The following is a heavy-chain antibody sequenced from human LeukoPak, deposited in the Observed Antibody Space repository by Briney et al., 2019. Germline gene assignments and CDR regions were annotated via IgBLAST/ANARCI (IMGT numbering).Heavy chain of an antibody. CDR2: INSDGSST. D-gene: IGHD3-10*01. V-gene: IGHV3-74*01. Sequence: GGSLRLSCAASGFTFSSYWMHWVRQAPGKGLVWVSRINSDGSSTSYANSVKGRFTISRDNAKNTLYLQMNSLRAEDTAVYYCARTNIWFGDLGMDVWGQGTTVTVSS. CDR1: GFTFSSYW. J-gene: IGHJ6*02. CDR3: ARTNIWFGDLGMDV.